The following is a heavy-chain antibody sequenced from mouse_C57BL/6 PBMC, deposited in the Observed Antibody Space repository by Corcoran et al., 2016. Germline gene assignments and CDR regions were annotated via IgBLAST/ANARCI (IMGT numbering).Heavy chain of an antibody. D-gene: IGHD1-1*01. CDR1: CYTFTSYG. V-gene: IGHV1-81*01. CDR3: AMVTTVVAHGFDY. Sequence: QVQLQQSGAELARPGASVKLSCKASCYTFTSYGISWVKQRTGQGLEWIGEIYPRSGNTYYNEKFKGKATLTADKSSSTAYMELRSLTSEDSAVYFCAMVTTVVAHGFDYWGQGTTLTVSS. CDR2: IYPRSGNT. J-gene: IGHJ2*01.